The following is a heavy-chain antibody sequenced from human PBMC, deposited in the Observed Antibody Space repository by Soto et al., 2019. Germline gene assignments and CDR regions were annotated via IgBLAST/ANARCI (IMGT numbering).Heavy chain of an antibody. CDR2: ISDRGTT. J-gene: IGHJ6*02. CDR3: VFFSSACFPYYGIDV. V-gene: IGHV4-59*03. Sequence: SETLSVTCTVSGGSLDSYYGTWFRQPPGKGLEWLGYISDRGTTSYNPSLRSRATISVDTSKNQFPLRLNSVTAAATAVYYCVFFSSACFPYYGIDVCAQGSSVTVS. D-gene: IGHD6-6*01. CDR1: GGSLDSYY.